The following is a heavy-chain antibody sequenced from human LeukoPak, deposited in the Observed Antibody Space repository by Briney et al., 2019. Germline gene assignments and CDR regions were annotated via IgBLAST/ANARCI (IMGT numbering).Heavy chain of an antibody. V-gene: IGHV3-30*18. CDR2: ISYDGSNK. J-gene: IGHJ3*02. CDR3: AKSELSWLRGAFDI. D-gene: IGHD5-12*01. Sequence: PGGSLRLSCAASGFTFSSYGMHWVRQAPGKGLEWVAVISYDGSNKYYADSVKGRFTISRDNSKNTLYLQMNSLRAEDTAVYYCAKSELSWLRGAFDIWGQGTMVTVSS. CDR1: GFTFSSYG.